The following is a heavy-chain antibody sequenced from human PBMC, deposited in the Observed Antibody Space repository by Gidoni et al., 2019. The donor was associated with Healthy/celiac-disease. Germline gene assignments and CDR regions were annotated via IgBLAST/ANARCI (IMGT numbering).Heavy chain of an antibody. CDR1: AFTLSSYA. Sequence: EVQLLESGGGLVQPGGSLRLSCAASAFTLSSYAMSWVRQAPGKGLEWVSAISGSGGSTYYADSVKGRFTISTDNSKNTLYLQMNSLRAEDTAVYYCARRVSSGWYPRPFDYWGQGTLVTVSS. CDR2: ISGSGGST. V-gene: IGHV3-23*01. J-gene: IGHJ4*02. CDR3: ARRVSSGWYPRPFDY. D-gene: IGHD6-19*01.